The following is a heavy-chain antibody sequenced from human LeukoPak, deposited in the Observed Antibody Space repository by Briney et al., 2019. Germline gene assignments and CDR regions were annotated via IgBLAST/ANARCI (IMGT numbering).Heavy chain of an antibody. CDR1: GFTFSSYW. J-gene: IGHJ4*02. D-gene: IGHD3-22*01. CDR3: ARGDSSGYFGVVDY. Sequence: GGSLRLSCAASGFTFSSYWMHWVRQAPGKGLVWVSRINSDGSSTSYADSVKGRFTISRDNAKNTLYLQMNSLRAEDTAVYYCARGDSSGYFGVVDYWGQGTLVTVSS. V-gene: IGHV3-74*01. CDR2: INSDGSST.